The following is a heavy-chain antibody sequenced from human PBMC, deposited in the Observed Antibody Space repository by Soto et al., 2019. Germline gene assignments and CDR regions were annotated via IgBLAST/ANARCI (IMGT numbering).Heavy chain of an antibody. Sequence: QVQLVQSGAEVKKPGASVKVSCKASGYTFTSYGISWVRQAPGQGLEWMGWISAYNGNTNYAQKLQGRVTMTTDTTASTAYRELRSLRSDDTAVDYCARHQHSRGRGVDPIDYWGQGTLVTVSS. D-gene: IGHD3-10*01. CDR1: GYTFTSYG. CDR2: ISAYNGNT. V-gene: IGHV1-18*01. J-gene: IGHJ4*02. CDR3: ARHQHSRGRGVDPIDY.